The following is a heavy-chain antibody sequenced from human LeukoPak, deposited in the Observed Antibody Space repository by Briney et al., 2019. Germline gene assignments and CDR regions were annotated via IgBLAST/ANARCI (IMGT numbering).Heavy chain of an antibody. Sequence: PSETLSLTCTVSGVSISSSYWSWIRQPSGKRLEWIGYIYYSGSTNSNPSLKSRVTISADTSKNQLSLKLNSVTAADTAVYYCVRGNYDSRGYSNAFDIWGQGAMVTVSS. CDR1: GVSISSSY. V-gene: IGHV4-59*01. CDR3: VRGNYDSRGYSNAFDI. CDR2: IYYSGST. D-gene: IGHD3-22*01. J-gene: IGHJ3*02.